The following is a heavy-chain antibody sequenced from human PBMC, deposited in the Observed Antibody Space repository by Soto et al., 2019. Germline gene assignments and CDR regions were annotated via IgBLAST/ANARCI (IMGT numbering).Heavy chain of an antibody. Sequence: SVKVSCKASGGTFSSYAISWVRQAPGQGLEWMGGIIPIFGTANYAQKFQGRVTITADESTSTAYMELSSLRSEDTAVYYCASGSAAAGTSTPDYYYYGMDVWGHGTTVTVSS. CDR1: GGTFSSYA. CDR2: IIPIFGTA. V-gene: IGHV1-69*13. CDR3: ASGSAAAGTSTPDYYYYGMDV. J-gene: IGHJ6*02. D-gene: IGHD6-13*01.